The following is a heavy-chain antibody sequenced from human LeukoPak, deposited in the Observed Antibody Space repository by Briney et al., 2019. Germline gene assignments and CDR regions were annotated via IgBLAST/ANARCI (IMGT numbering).Heavy chain of an antibody. CDR3: ARVPPGKRHNWFDP. D-gene: IGHD4-23*01. CDR2: IYTSGST. CDR1: GGSISSYY. Sequence: SETLSLTCTVSGGSISSYYWSWIRQPAGKGLEWIGRIYTSGSTNYNPSLKSRVTMSVDTSKNQFSLKLSSVTAADTAAYYCARVPPGKRHNWFDPWGQGTLVTVSS. J-gene: IGHJ5*02. V-gene: IGHV4-4*07.